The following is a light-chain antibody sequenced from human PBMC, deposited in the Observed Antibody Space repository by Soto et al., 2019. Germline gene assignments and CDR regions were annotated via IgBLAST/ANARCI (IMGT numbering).Light chain of an antibody. CDR2: GAS. V-gene: IGKV3D-20*02. CDR1: QTMXDSY. CDR3: QQRSNTRT. J-gene: IGKJ5*01. Sequence: IVLTQCPGTLSLSPGESATLSCRASQTMXDSYLAWYEQTPGKAPRLLIDGASISATGIPDRFSGSGSGTDFTITISRLEPGDVEVYCCQQRSNTRTFGQGTRLEIK.